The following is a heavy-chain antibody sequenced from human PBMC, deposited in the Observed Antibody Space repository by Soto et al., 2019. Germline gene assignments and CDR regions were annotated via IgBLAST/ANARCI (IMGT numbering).Heavy chain of an antibody. V-gene: IGHV3-21*06. CDR2: ISGSGNYT. CDR3: AREGINNYHEFYFDS. J-gene: IGHJ4*02. CDR1: GFAFSTYS. D-gene: IGHD4-4*01. Sequence: GGSLRLSCAASGFAFSTYSMSWVRQAPGKGLEWVSSISGSGNYTHYADFLRGRFTISRDNAKTSLFLQMDSLRAEDTAVYYCAREGINNYHEFYFDSWGQGNVVTVSS.